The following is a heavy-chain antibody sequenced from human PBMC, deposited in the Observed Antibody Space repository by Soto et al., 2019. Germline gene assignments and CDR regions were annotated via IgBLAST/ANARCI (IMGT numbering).Heavy chain of an antibody. CDR1: GFSLSTSGVG. CDR3: AHLYDSSGYCAY. V-gene: IGHV2-5*02. Sequence: QITLKESGPTLVKPTQTLTLTCTFSGFSLSTSGVGVGWIRQPPGKALEWLALIYWDDDKRYSPSLKSRLTXXKXSSKEHVVLTMTNMDPVDPATYYCAHLYDSSGYCAYWGQGTLVTVSS. D-gene: IGHD3-22*01. CDR2: IYWDDDK. J-gene: IGHJ4*02.